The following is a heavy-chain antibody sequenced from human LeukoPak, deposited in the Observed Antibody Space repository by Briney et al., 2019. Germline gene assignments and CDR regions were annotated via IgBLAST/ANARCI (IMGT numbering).Heavy chain of an antibody. CDR2: IKQDGSEK. CDR1: GFTFSSYW. V-gene: IGHV3-7*01. Sequence: GGSLRLSCAASGFTFSSYWMSWVRQAPGKGLEWVANIKQDGSEKYYVDSVKGRFTISRDNAKNSLYLQMNSLRAEDTAVYYCARDSGVAGKGNLGYWGQGTLVTVSS. D-gene: IGHD6-19*01. CDR3: ARDSGVAGKGNLGY. J-gene: IGHJ4*02.